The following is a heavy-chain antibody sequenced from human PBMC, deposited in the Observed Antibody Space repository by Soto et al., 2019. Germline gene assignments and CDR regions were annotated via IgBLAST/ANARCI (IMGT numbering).Heavy chain of an antibody. CDR2: ISGSGGST. J-gene: IGHJ4*02. CDR3: GRLMNGGATDY. Sequence: EVQLLESGGGLVQPGGSLRLSCAASGFTFSSYAMSWVLQAPVKGLEWVSAISGSGGSTYYADSVKGRFTISRDNSKNTLYLQMNSLRAEDTAVYYCGRLMNGGATDYWGQGTLVTVSS. CDR1: GFTFSSYA. D-gene: IGHD1-26*01. V-gene: IGHV3-23*01.